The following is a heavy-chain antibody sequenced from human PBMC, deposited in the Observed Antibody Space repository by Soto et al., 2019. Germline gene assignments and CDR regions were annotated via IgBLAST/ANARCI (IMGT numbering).Heavy chain of an antibody. V-gene: IGHV3-23*01. Sequence: GGSLRLSCAASEFTFSNYAMTWVRQAPGKGLEWVSTISGSGSITYYAESVKGRFAISRDNSKNTLFLQMNSLRAEDTAIYYCGKAEKSSAVTCYLENWGQGTQVTVSS. J-gene: IGHJ4*02. D-gene: IGHD3-10*01. CDR3: GKAEKSSAVTCYLEN. CDR1: EFTFSNYA. CDR2: ISGSGSIT.